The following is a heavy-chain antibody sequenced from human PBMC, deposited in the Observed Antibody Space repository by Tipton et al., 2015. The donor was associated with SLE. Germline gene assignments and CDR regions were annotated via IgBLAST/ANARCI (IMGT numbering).Heavy chain of an antibody. Sequence: TLSLTCIVSRYSISSGYYWGWMRQAPGKELEWIGSFYHSGNTYYNPSLTSRVTISADTSKNHFSLRRTSVTAADTAVYYCARGMGTWRGAILGVVVWGQGTTVNVSS. V-gene: IGHV4-38-2*02. D-gene: IGHD7-27*01. CDR1: RYSISSGYY. J-gene: IGHJ6*02. CDR3: ARGMGTWRGAILGVVV. CDR2: FYHSGNT.